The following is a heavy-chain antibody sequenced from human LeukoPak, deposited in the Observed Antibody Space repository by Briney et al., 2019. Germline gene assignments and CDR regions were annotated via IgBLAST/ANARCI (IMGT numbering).Heavy chain of an antibody. CDR2: LGGSGGST. CDR3: AKALSSSWAFDY. D-gene: IGHD6-13*01. V-gene: IGHV3-23*01. CDR1: GFTFSSYA. Sequence: GGSLRLSCAASGFTFSSYAMSWVRQAPGKGLEWVSALGGSGGSTYYADSVKGRFTISRDNSKNTLYLQMNSLRAEDTAIYYCAKALSSSWAFDYWGQGTLVTVSS. J-gene: IGHJ4*02.